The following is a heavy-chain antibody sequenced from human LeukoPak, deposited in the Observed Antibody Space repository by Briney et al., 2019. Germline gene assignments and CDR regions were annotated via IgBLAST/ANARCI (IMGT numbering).Heavy chain of an antibody. D-gene: IGHD2-2*02. CDR1: GFTFSSYG. J-gene: IGHJ6*02. V-gene: IGHV3-33*01. CDR2: IWYDGSNK. CDR3: ARERCSSTSCYKGYYYYGMDV. Sequence: GGSLRLSCAASGFTFSSYGMHWVRQAPGKGLEWVAVIWYDGSNKYYADSVKGRFTITRDNSKNTPYLQMNSLRAEDTAVYYCARERCSSTSCYKGYYYYGMDVWGQGTTVTVSS.